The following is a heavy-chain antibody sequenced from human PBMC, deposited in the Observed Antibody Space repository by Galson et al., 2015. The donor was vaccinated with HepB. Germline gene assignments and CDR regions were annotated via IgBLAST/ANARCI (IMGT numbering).Heavy chain of an antibody. V-gene: IGHV3-48*02. CDR2: ISSSSSTI. Sequence: SLRLSCAASGFTFSSYSMNWVRQAPGKGLEWVSYISSSSSTIYYADSVKGRFTISRDNAKNSLYLQMNSLRDEDTAVYYCARDLGRDYGGNFAFDIWGQGTMVTVSS. D-gene: IGHD4-23*01. CDR3: ARDLGRDYGGNFAFDI. CDR1: GFTFSSYS. J-gene: IGHJ3*02.